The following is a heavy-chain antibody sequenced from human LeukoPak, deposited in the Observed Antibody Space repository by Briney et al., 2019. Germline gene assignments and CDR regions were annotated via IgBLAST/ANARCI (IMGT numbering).Heavy chain of an antibody. CDR2: INHSGST. Sequence: SETLSLTCAVYGGSFSGYYWSWIHQPPGKGLEWIGEINHSGSTNYNPSLKSRVTISVDTSKNQFSLKLSSVTAADTAVYYCARDRIRITMVRGVSTEYYFDYWGQGTLVTVSS. CDR3: ARDRIRITMVRGVSTEYYFDY. D-gene: IGHD3-10*01. V-gene: IGHV4-34*01. CDR1: GGSFSGYY. J-gene: IGHJ4*02.